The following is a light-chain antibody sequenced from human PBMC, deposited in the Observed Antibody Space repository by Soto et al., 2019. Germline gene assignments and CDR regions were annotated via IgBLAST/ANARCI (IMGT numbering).Light chain of an antibody. CDR2: GAS. Sequence: EIVKTQAPATLSGSPGERATLSCRASQSVSSNLAWYQQKPGQAPRLLIYGASTRATGIPARFSGSGSGTEFTLTISSLQSEDFAVYYCQQYNNWPPGSTFGQGTKVDIK. CDR1: QSVSSN. CDR3: QQYNNWPPGST. J-gene: IGKJ1*01. V-gene: IGKV3-15*01.